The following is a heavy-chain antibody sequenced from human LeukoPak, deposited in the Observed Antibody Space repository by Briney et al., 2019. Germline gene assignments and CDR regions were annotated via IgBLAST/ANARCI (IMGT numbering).Heavy chain of an antibody. D-gene: IGHD3-3*01. J-gene: IGHJ5*02. Sequence: GGSLRLSCAASGFTFKNYVMNWVRQASGKGLDWVSAISSNGDSTYYADSVKGRFTISRDNSKNTLYLQMNSLRAEDTAVYYCARDTAAYYDFWSGLSNWFDPWGQGTLVTVSS. CDR1: GFTFKNYV. CDR3: ARDTAAYYDFWSGLSNWFDP. V-gene: IGHV3-23*01. CDR2: ISSNGDST.